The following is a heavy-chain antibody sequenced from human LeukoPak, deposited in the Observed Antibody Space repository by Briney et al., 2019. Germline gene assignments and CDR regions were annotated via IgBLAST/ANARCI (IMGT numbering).Heavy chain of an antibody. CDR2: ISWNSGSI. D-gene: IGHD3-3*01. CDR1: GSTFDDYA. J-gene: IGHJ4*02. CDR3: AKDGDFWSGSTFGFDY. V-gene: IGHV3-9*01. Sequence: GRSLRLSCAASGSTFDDYAMHWVRQAPGKGLEWVSGISWNSGSIGYADSVKGRFTISRDNAKNSLYLQMNSLRAEDTALYYCAKDGDFWSGSTFGFDYWGQGTLVTVSS.